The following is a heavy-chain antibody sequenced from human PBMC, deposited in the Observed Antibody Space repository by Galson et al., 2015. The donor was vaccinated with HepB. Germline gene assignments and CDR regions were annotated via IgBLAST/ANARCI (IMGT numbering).Heavy chain of an antibody. D-gene: IGHD3-10*01. J-gene: IGHJ4*02. Sequence: SLRLSCAASGFTFSSYAMHWVRQAPGKGLEWVAVISYDGSNKYYADSVKGRFTISRDNSKNTLYLQMNSLRAEDTAVYYCARGAPHYYYGSGSYGDGYWGQGTLVTVSS. V-gene: IGHV3-30*04. CDR3: ARGAPHYYYGSGSYGDGY. CDR2: ISYDGSNK. CDR1: GFTFSSYA.